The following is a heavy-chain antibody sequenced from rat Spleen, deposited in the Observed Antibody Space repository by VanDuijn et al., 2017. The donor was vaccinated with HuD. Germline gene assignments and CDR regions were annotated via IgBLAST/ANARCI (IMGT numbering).Heavy chain of an antibody. J-gene: IGHJ4*01. Sequence: EVQLVESDGGLVQPGRSLKLSCAVSGFTFSDNYMAWVRQAPTKGLEWVATISHDGSSTYYRDPEKGRFTISRDNAKSTLYLQMNSLRSEDTATYYCARPHSSHYVMDAWGQGASVTVSS. CDR2: ISHDGSST. V-gene: IGHV5-29*01. D-gene: IGHD1-8*01. CDR3: ARPHSSHYVMDA. CDR1: GFTFSDNY.